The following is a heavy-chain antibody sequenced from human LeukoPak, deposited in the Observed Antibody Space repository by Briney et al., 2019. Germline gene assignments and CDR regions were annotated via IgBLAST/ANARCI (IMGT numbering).Heavy chain of an antibody. Sequence: PGGSLRLSCAASGFTFSSYSMNWVRQAPGKGLEWVSSIGSTSTYIYYADSVKGRFTISRDNAKNSLYLQMNSLRAGDTAVYYCARDGGLGWYLDLWGRGTLVTVSS. CDR2: IGSTSTYI. J-gene: IGHJ2*01. CDR3: ARDGGLGWYLDL. CDR1: GFTFSSYS. V-gene: IGHV3-21*01. D-gene: IGHD3-16*01.